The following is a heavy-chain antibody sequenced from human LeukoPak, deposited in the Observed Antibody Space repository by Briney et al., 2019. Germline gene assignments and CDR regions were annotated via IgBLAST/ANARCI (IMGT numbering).Heavy chain of an antibody. CDR3: TSKYGDLDY. J-gene: IGHJ4*02. V-gene: IGHV3-49*04. Sequence: GGSLRLSWTASGFTFGDYAMSWVRQAPGKGREWVGFIRSKAYGGTTEYAASVKGRFTISRDDSKSIAYLQMNSLTPQDTAVYYCTSKYGDLDYWGQGTLVTVSS. CDR1: GFTFGDYA. D-gene: IGHD4-17*01. CDR2: IRSKAYGGTT.